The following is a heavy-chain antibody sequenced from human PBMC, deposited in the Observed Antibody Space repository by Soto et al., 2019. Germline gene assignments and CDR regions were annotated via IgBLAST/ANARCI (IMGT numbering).Heavy chain of an antibody. Sequence: ASVKVSCKASGYTFTSYAMHWVRHAPGQRLEWMGWINAYNGNTKYSQKLQGRVTMTTDTSTSTAYMELRSLRSDDTAVYYCASLSMTTVTTGYYYYYMDVWGKGTTVTVSS. CDR1: GYTFTSYA. V-gene: IGHV1-3*01. J-gene: IGHJ6*03. D-gene: IGHD4-17*01. CDR3: ASLSMTTVTTGYYYYYMDV. CDR2: INAYNGNT.